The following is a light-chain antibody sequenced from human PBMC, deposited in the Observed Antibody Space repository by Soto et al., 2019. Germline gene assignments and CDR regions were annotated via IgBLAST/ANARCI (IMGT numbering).Light chain of an antibody. CDR1: SGHSNYA. Sequence: QLVLTQSPSAAASLGASVKLTCTLSSGHSNYAIAWHQQQPEKGPRYLMKVNRDGSHNRGDAIPDRFSGSSSGTQRYLTISSLHSEDEADYYCQTWGTGIRVFGGGTQLTVL. CDR3: QTWGTGIRV. V-gene: IGLV4-69*01. J-gene: IGLJ2*01. CDR2: VNRDGSH.